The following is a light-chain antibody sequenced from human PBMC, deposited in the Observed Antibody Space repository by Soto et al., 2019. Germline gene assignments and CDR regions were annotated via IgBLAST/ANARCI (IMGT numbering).Light chain of an antibody. J-gene: IGKJ5*01. CDR2: RAS. CDR1: QSINSN. Sequence: EIVMTQSPATLSLSPGERATLSCRASQSINSNLAWYQQKPGQAPRLFMFRASSRATGIPARFSGSGSGTEFTLTISNLQSEDVAVYYCQQYNNWPRTFGQGTRLEIK. V-gene: IGKV3-15*01. CDR3: QQYNNWPRT.